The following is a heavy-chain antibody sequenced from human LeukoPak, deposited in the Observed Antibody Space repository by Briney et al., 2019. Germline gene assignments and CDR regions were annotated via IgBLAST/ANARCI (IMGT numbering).Heavy chain of an antibody. D-gene: IGHD5-12*01. CDR3: AKRLGVASNYFDY. J-gene: IGHJ4*02. V-gene: IGHV3-23*01. CDR1: GFTFSSYA. Sequence: PGGSLRLSCAASGFTFSSYAMSWVRQAPEKGLEWVSAISGSGGSTYYADSVKGRFTISRDNSKNTLYLQMNSLRAEDTAVYYCAKRLGVASNYFDYWGQGTLVTVSS. CDR2: ISGSGGST.